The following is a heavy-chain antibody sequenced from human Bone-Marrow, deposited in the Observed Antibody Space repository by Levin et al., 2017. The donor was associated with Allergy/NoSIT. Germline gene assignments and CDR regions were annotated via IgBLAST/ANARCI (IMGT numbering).Heavy chain of an antibody. D-gene: IGHD6-6*01. CDR3: AGGEGIAARRGRVDSPENWFEP. V-gene: IGHV3-48*02. CDR2: ISSSSSTI. J-gene: IGHJ5*02. CDR1: GFTFSSYS. Sequence: GGSLRLSCAASGFTFSSYSMNWVRQAPGKGLEWVSYISSSSSTIYYADSVKGRFTISRDNAKNSLYLQMNSLGDEDTGVYYCAGGEGIAARRGRVDSPENWFEPWGQGTLVTVS.